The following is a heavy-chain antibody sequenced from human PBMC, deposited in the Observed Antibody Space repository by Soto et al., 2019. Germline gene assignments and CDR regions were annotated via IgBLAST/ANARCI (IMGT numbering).Heavy chain of an antibody. D-gene: IGHD3-22*01. Sequence: GASVKVSFKASGYTFTSYGISWVRQAPGQGLEWMGWISAYNGNTNYAQKLQGRVTMTTDTSTSTAYMELRSLRSDDTAVYYCARDRSTMIVVVITDFDYWGQGTLVTVSS. J-gene: IGHJ4*02. V-gene: IGHV1-18*01. CDR3: ARDRSTMIVVVITDFDY. CDR2: ISAYNGNT. CDR1: GYTFTSYG.